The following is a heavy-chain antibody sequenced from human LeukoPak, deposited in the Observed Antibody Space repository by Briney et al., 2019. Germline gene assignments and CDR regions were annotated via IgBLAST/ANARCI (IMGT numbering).Heavy chain of an antibody. J-gene: IGHJ4*02. CDR1: GLTFSSYG. Sequence: PGGSLRLSCAASGLTFSSYGMHWVRQAPGKGLEWVAVIWYDGSNKYYADSVKGRFTISRDNSKNTLYLQMNSLRSEDTAVYYCARGLLGDFWSGYYPDDYWGQGTLVTVSS. CDR2: IWYDGSNK. D-gene: IGHD3-3*01. V-gene: IGHV3-33*01. CDR3: ARGLLGDFWSGYYPDDY.